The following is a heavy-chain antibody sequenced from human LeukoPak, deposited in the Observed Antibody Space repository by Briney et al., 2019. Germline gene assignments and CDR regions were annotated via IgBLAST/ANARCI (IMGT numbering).Heavy chain of an antibody. Sequence: PSETLSLTCTVSGGSISSYYWSWIRQPPGKGLEWIGYIYYSGSPNYNPSLKSRVTISVDTSKNQFSLKLSSVTAADTAVYYCARKRAFHIWGQGTMVTVSS. J-gene: IGHJ3*02. CDR3: ARKRAFHI. CDR1: GGSISSYY. V-gene: IGHV4-59*01. CDR2: IYYSGSP.